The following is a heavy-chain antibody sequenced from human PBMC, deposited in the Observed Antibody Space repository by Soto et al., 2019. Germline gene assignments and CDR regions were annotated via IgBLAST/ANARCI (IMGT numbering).Heavy chain of an antibody. D-gene: IGHD3-9*01. J-gene: IGHJ4*02. CDR3: ARESYDILTDDFNRVFDY. Sequence: QVQLVEPGGGVVQPGKSLTLSCAASGFIFSNYPMHWVRQAPGTGLEWVALISNDGSNTYYADSVQGRFIITRDNSKNPVYMEMNRLRAEDAAVYYWARESYDILTDDFNRVFDYWGQGTLVTLSS. V-gene: IGHV3-30-3*01. CDR1: GFIFSNYP. CDR2: ISNDGSNT.